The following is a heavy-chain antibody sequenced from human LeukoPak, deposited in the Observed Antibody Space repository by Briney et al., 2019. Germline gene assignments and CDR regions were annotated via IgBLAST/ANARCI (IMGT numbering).Heavy chain of an antibody. CDR1: GGSISGYY. V-gene: IGHV4-59*08. Sequence: PSETLSLTCTVSGGSISGYYWSWIRQPPGKGLEWIGYISYTGIANYNPSLKSRVTISLDTSKNQFSLKLSSVTAADTAVYYCARGSSTGYSSSWALFDYWGQGTLVTVSS. CDR2: ISYTGIA. CDR3: ARGSSTGYSSSWALFDY. D-gene: IGHD6-13*01. J-gene: IGHJ4*02.